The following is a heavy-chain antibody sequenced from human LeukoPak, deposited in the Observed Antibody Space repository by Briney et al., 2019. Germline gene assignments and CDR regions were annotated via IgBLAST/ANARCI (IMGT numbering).Heavy chain of an antibody. D-gene: IGHD4-17*01. Sequence: SETLSLTCTVSGGSISSYYWSWIRQPPGKGLQWIGYIDHSGYTNYNRSLKSRVTISVDTSKNQFSLKLGSVTAADAAVYYCARGTVTMDYWGRGTLVTVSS. J-gene: IGHJ4*02. V-gene: IGHV4-59*01. CDR1: GGSISSYY. CDR3: ARGTVTMDY. CDR2: IDHSGYT.